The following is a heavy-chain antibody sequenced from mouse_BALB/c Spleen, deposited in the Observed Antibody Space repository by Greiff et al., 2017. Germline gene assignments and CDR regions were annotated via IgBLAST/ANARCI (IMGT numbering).Heavy chain of an antibody. V-gene: IGHV1-5*01. D-gene: IGHD1-1*01. CDR1: GYSFTSYW. J-gene: IGHJ3*01. Sequence: EVQLQESGTVLVRPGASVKMSCKASGYSFTSYWMHWVKQRPGQGLEWIGAIYPGNSDTSYNQKFKGKAKLTAVTSASTAYMELSSLTNEDSAVYYCTLDYCGSSTFFAYWGQGTLVTVSA. CDR2: IYPGNSDT. CDR3: TLDYCGSSTFFAY.